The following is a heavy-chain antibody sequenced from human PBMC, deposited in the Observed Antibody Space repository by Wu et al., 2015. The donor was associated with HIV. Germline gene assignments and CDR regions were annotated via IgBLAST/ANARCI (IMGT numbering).Heavy chain of an antibody. CDR1: GYTLTELS. CDR2: FDPEDGET. CDR3: ATYVGATLGRHYYYYYYMDV. V-gene: IGHV1-24*01. Sequence: QVQLVQSGAEVKKPGASVKVSCKVSGYTLTELSMHWVRQAPGKGLEWMGGFDPEDGETIYAQKFQGRVTMTEDTSTDTAYMELSSLRSEDTAVYYCATYVGATLGRHYYYYYYMDVWGKGTTVTVSS. J-gene: IGHJ6*03. D-gene: IGHD1-26*01.